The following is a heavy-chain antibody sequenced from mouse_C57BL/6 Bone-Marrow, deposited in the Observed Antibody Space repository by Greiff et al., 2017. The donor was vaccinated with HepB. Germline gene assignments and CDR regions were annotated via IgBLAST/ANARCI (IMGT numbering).Heavy chain of an antibody. J-gene: IGHJ4*01. D-gene: IGHD1-1*01. CDR3: ARGQFITTVPRAMDY. CDR1: GYSFTGYY. V-gene: IGHV1-42*01. CDR2: INPSTGGT. Sequence: EVQLQQSGPELVKPGASVKISCKASGYSFTGYYMNWVKQSPEKSLEWIGEINPSTGGTTYNQKFKAKATLTVDKSSSTAYMQLKSLTSEDSAVYYCARGQFITTVPRAMDYWGQGTSVTVSS.